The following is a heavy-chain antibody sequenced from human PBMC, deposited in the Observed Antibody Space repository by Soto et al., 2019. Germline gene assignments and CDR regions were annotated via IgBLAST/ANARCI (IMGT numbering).Heavy chain of an antibody. D-gene: IGHD3-3*01. Sequence: PCGFLRLCCVASGCTFSSYAMRWVRQATGKGLEWVSDISGSGGNTYYADSVKGRFTISRDNSKNTLFLQMNSLRAEDTAVYYCARDRYSYYDFWSGSLPYYYYGMDVWGQGTTVTVSS. CDR3: ARDRYSYYDFWSGSLPYYYYGMDV. CDR2: ISGSGGNT. CDR1: GCTFSSYA. J-gene: IGHJ6*02. V-gene: IGHV3-23*01.